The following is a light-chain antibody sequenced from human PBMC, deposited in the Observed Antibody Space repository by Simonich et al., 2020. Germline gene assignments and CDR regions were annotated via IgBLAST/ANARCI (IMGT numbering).Light chain of an antibody. V-gene: IGLV2-23*01. Sequence: QSALTQPASASGSPGQSITISCTGTSSDVGSYNLVSWYQQHPGKAPKLMIYEGSTRPAGVSNRFSGSKSGNTASLTISGLQAEDEADYYCCSYAGSSTVVFGGGTKLTVL. CDR3: CSYAGSSTVV. CDR1: SSDVGSYNL. J-gene: IGLJ2*01. CDR2: EGS.